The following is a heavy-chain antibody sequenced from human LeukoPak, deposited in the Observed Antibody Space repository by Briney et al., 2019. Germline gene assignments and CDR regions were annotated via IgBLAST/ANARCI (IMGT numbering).Heavy chain of an antibody. CDR3: ARDTGHYGYYFDY. CDR2: IWYDGSNK. V-gene: IGHV3-33*01. Sequence: GGSLRLSCAASGFTFSSYGMHWVRQAPGRGLEWVAVIWYDGSNKYYADSVKGRFTISRDNSKNTLYLQMNSLRAEDTAVYYCARDTGHYGYYFDYWGQGTLVTVSS. D-gene: IGHD4-17*01. CDR1: GFTFSSYG. J-gene: IGHJ4*02.